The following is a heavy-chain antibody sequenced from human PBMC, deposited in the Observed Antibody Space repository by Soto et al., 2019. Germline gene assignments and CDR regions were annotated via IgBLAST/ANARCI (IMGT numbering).Heavy chain of an antibody. D-gene: IGHD5-12*01. V-gene: IGHV4-4*07. Sequence: SETWSLTCTVSGGSINTFYRSWVRQPAGKGLEGIGRIFSSGSTSFNPSLESRVAMSVDTSKNHFSLNLSSVTAADMAVYYCAREGSYSAYNFAHGIQLWSFDFWGQGALVTVSS. CDR1: GGSINTFY. CDR2: IFSSGST. J-gene: IGHJ4*02. CDR3: AREGSYSAYNFAHGIQLWSFDF.